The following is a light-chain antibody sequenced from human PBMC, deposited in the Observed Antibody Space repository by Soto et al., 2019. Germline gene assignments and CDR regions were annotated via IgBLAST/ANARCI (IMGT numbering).Light chain of an antibody. Sequence: ETVMTQSPATLSVSPGERATLSSGASQSVSTNLACYQQKPVQVPRLLIYVASTRASDIPARFSGSGSGTEFTLTISSLQSEDFSVYYCQQYNEWPRTFGGWTKVE. J-gene: IGKJ4*01. V-gene: IGKV3-15*01. CDR2: VAS. CDR3: QQYNEWPRT. CDR1: QSVSTN.